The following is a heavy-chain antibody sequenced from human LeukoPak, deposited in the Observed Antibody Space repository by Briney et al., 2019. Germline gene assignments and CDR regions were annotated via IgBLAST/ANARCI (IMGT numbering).Heavy chain of an antibody. V-gene: IGHV4-34*01. D-gene: IGHD6-6*01. CDR1: GFTFSSYA. J-gene: IGHJ4*02. Sequence: PGGSLRLSCAASGFTFSSYAMSWVRQAPGKGLEWIGEINHSGSTNYNPSLKSRVTISVDTSKNQFSLKLSSVTAADTAVYYCARGYPDADARSAGLDYFDYWGQGTLVTVSS. CDR2: INHSGST. CDR3: ARGYPDADARSAGLDYFDY.